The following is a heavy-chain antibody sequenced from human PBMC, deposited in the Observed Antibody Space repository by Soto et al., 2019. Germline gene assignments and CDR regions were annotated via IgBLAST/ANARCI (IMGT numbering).Heavy chain of an antibody. Sequence: EVQLVESGGGLVQPGGSLRLSCSASGFTFSSYAMHWVRQAPGKGLEYVSAISSNGGSTYYADSVKGRFTISRENSKNTLYLQMSSLRAEDTAVYYCLPGVRVTTPLDYWGQGTLVTVSS. CDR1: GFTFSSYA. CDR2: ISSNGGST. D-gene: IGHD4-17*01. V-gene: IGHV3-64D*08. CDR3: LPGVRVTTPLDY. J-gene: IGHJ4*02.